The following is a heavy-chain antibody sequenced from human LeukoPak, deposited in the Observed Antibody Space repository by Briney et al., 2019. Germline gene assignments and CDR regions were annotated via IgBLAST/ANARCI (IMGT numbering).Heavy chain of an antibody. J-gene: IGHJ5*02. D-gene: IGHD5-24*01. V-gene: IGHV4-39*01. CDR1: GGSISSSSYY. Sequence: PSETLSLTCTVSGGSISSSSYYWGWIRQPPGKGLEWLGSIYYSGSTYYNPSLKSRVTISVDTSKNQFSLKLSSVTAADTAVYYCARGMGFDPWGQGTLVTVSS. CDR2: IYYSGST. CDR3: ARGMGFDP.